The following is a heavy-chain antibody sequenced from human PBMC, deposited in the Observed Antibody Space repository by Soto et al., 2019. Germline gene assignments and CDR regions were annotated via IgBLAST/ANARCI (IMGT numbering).Heavy chain of an antibody. CDR3: TSSHYYDSSGYYNWFDP. Sequence: GGSLRISCAASGFTFSNAWMSWVRQAPGKGLEWVGRIKSKTDGGTTDYAAPVKGRFTISRDDSKNTLYLQMNSLKTEDTAVYYCTSSHYYDSSGYYNWFDPWGQGTLVTVSS. D-gene: IGHD3-22*01. J-gene: IGHJ5*02. CDR2: IKSKTDGGTT. CDR1: GFTFSNAW. V-gene: IGHV3-15*01.